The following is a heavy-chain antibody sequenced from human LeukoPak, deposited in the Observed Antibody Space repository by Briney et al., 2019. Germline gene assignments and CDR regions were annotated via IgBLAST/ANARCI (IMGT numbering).Heavy chain of an antibody. Sequence: SETLSLTCAVSGGSISSGDYYWSWLRQPPGKGLEWIGYIHYSGGTYYNPSLKSRIIISVDTSKNQFSLRLSSVTAADTAVYYCARYGITIFGALSEAFDIWGQGTMVTVSS. CDR2: IHYSGGT. CDR1: GGSISSGDYY. V-gene: IGHV4-31*11. J-gene: IGHJ3*02. CDR3: ARYGITIFGALSEAFDI. D-gene: IGHD3-3*01.